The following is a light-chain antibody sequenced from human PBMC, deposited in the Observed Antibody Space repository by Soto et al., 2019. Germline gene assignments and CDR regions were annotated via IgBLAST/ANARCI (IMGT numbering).Light chain of an antibody. V-gene: IGKV3-20*01. J-gene: IGKJ1*01. CDR3: QQYGSSPWT. Sequence: EIVMTQSPATLSVSPGERVTLSCRASESVSSNLAWYQQKPGQAPRLLMYGASSRATGIPDRFSGSGSGTDFTLTISRLEPEDFAVYYCQQYGSSPWTFGQGTKVDIK. CDR2: GAS. CDR1: ESVSSN.